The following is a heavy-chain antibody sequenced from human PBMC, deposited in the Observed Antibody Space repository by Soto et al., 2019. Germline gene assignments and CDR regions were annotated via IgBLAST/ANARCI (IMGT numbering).Heavy chain of an antibody. CDR3: ARGRIQLWLSVYYGMDV. V-gene: IGHV4-34*01. Sequence: SETLSLTCAVYGGSFSGYYWSWIRQPPGKGLEWIGEINHSGSTNYNPSLKSRVTISVDTSTNQFSLKLSSVTAADTAVYYCARGRIQLWLSVYYGMDVWGQGTTVTVSS. D-gene: IGHD5-18*01. CDR1: GGSFSGYY. CDR2: INHSGST. J-gene: IGHJ6*02.